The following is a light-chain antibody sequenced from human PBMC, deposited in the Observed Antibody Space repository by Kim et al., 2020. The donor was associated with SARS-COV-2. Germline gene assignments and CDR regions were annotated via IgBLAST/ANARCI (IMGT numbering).Light chain of an antibody. CDR3: QSYDSSNWV. CDR1: SGSIASNY. CDR2: EDN. Sequence: GKTLTISCPRSSGSIASNYVQWYQQRPGSAPTTVIYEDNQRPSGVPDRFSGSIDSSSNSASLTISGLKTEDEADYYCQSYDSSNWVFGGGTQLTVL. J-gene: IGLJ3*02. V-gene: IGLV6-57*03.